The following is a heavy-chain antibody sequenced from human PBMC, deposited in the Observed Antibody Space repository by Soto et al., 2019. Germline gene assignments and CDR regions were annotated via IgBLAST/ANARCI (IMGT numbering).Heavy chain of an antibody. CDR3: AREAIIVIAAPEYYFDY. V-gene: IGHV3-66*01. D-gene: IGHD3-22*01. CDR1: GFTVSNNY. J-gene: IGHJ4*02. Sequence: GGSLRLSCAASGFTVSNNYMSWVRQAPGKGLEWVSVIYTGGYTNYADSVKGRFTISRGSSKNILYLQMDSLRAEDTAVYYCAREAIIVIAAPEYYFDYWGQGTLVTVSS. CDR2: IYTGGYT.